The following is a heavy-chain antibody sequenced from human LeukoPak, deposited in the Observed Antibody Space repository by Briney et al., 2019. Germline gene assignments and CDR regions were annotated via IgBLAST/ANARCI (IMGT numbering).Heavy chain of an antibody. CDR3: ARRDSYYDSSGYYYYFDY. CDR1: GYTFTSYY. CDR2: INPSGGST. V-gene: IGHV1-46*01. J-gene: IGHJ4*02. Sequence: ASVKVSCKASGYTFTSYYMHWVRQAPGQGLEWMGIINPSGGSTSYAQKFQGRVTMTRDTSTSTVYMELSSLRSEDTAVYYCARRDSYYDSSGYYYYFDYWGQGTLVTVSS. D-gene: IGHD3-22*01.